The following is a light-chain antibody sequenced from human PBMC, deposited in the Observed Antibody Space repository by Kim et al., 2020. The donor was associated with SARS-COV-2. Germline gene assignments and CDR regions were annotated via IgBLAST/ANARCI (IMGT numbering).Light chain of an antibody. CDR2: AAS. V-gene: IGKV3-11*01. Sequence: SLSSGDRATLPCGASHNLNIYLGWYQQKPGQPPRLLIYAASTRPTGVPARFSGSGSGTDFTLTISSLDPEDSAVYCCQQRSRSPRTFGQGTKLEI. CDR3: QQRSRSPRT. CDR1: HNLNIY. J-gene: IGKJ2*01.